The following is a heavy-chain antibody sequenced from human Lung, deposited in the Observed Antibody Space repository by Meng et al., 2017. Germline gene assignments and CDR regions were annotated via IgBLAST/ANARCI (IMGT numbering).Heavy chain of an antibody. V-gene: IGHV1-2*06. Sequence: VQLVQSGPEGKKPGASVKLSCKPSGYTFAAYWIHWLRQASGQGLEWMGRIDPNNDHTQYAQNFQGRVTMTSDTSISTVYMELNGLRSDDTAVYYCARDEDISAAGKLFGDYWGQGTLVTISS. CDR3: ARDEDISAAGKLFGDY. CDR1: GYTFAAYW. CDR2: IDPNNDHT. D-gene: IGHD6-13*01. J-gene: IGHJ4*02.